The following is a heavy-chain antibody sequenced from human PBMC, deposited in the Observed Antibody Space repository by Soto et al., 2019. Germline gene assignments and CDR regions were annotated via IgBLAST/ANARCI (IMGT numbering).Heavy chain of an antibody. CDR3: ARDSGSYYAGRYYYYGMDV. CDR1: GFTVSSNY. J-gene: IGHJ6*02. D-gene: IGHD1-26*01. CDR2: IYSGGST. Sequence: EVQLVESGGGLIQPGGSLRLSCAASGFTVSSNYMSWVRQAPGKGLEWVSVIYSGGSTYYADSVKGRFTISRDNSKNTLYLQMNSLSAEDTAVYYCARDSGSYYAGRYYYYGMDVWGQVTTVTVSS. V-gene: IGHV3-53*01.